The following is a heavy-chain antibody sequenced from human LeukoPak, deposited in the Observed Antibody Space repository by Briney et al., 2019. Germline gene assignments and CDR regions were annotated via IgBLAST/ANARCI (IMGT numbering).Heavy chain of an antibody. CDR2: INSDGRST. V-gene: IGHV3-74*01. D-gene: IGHD2-2*01. J-gene: IGHJ4*02. CDR3: ARVGYCSSTSCYVGHD. Sequence: PGGSLRLSCAASGFTFSSYWMHWVRQAPGKGLVWVSRINSDGRSTSYADSVKGRFTISRDNAKNTLYLQMNSLRAEDTAVYYCARVGYCSSTSCYVGHDWGQGTLVTVSS. CDR1: GFTFSSYW.